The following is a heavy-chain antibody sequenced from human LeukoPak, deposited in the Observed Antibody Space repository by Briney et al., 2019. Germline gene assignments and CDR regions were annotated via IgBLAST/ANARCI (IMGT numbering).Heavy chain of an antibody. D-gene: IGHD5-12*01. CDR3: TTGYVVTSDAFDI. CDR2: IRSKANSYAT. Sequence: GGSLRLSCAASGFTFSGSAMHWVRQASGKGLEWVGRIRSKANSYATAYAASVKGRFTLSRDDSKNTAYLQMNSLKTEDTAVYYCTTGYVVTSDAFDIWGQGTMVTVSS. CDR1: GFTFSGSA. J-gene: IGHJ3*02. V-gene: IGHV3-73*01.